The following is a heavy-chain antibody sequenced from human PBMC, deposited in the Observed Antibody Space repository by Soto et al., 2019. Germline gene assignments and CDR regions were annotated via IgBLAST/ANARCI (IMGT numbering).Heavy chain of an antibody. J-gene: IGHJ4*02. CDR1: GGSFSGYY. CDR3: ARGSKWELLIDY. CDR2: INHSGST. D-gene: IGHD1-26*01. Sequence: SETLSLTCAVYGGSFSGYYWSWIRQPPGKGLEWIGEINHSGSTNYNPSLKSRVTISVDTSKNQFSLKLSSVTAADTAVYYCARGSKWELLIDYWGQGNLVT. V-gene: IGHV4-34*01.